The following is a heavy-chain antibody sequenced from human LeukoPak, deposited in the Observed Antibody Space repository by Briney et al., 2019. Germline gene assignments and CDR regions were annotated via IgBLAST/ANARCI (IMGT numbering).Heavy chain of an antibody. CDR2: ISGSGGST. CDR1: GFTFSSYA. CDR3: AKVGYYDSSGYLYFDY. J-gene: IGHJ4*02. V-gene: IGHV3-23*01. Sequence: PGGSLRLSCAASGFTFSSYAMSWVRQAPGKRLEWVSAISGSGGSTYYADSVKGRFTISRDNSKNTLYLQMNSLRAEDTAVYYCAKVGYYDSSGYLYFDYWGQGTLVTVSS. D-gene: IGHD3-22*01.